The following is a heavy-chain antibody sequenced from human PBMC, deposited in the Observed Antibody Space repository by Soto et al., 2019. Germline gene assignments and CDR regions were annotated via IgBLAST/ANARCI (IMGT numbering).Heavy chain of an antibody. CDR1: GGSISSNY. V-gene: IGHV4-59*01. CDR2: VYNSGST. Sequence: LSLTCTVSGGSISSNYWTWIRQPPGKGLEWIGYVYNSGSTNYNPSLKSRVTISEDTSRSQFSLKVNSMTAADAAVYYCARYRREAVAGYTLDYWGQGILVTAPQ. CDR3: ARYRREAVAGYTLDY. D-gene: IGHD6-13*01. J-gene: IGHJ4*02.